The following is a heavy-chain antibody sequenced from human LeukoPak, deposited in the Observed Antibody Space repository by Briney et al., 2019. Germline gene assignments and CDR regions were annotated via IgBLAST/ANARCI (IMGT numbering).Heavy chain of an antibody. Sequence: SETLSLTCTVSGGSISNYYWTWIRQSPGKGLEWIGYMYYSGTTNYNPSLRSRVAMSVDTSKSQVSLRLSSVTAADTAVYYCAKSPLANCGGDCYVDGWGQGTLVTVSS. D-gene: IGHD2-21*02. CDR1: GGSISNYY. CDR2: MYYSGTT. J-gene: IGHJ5*02. V-gene: IGHV4-59*01. CDR3: AKSPLANCGGDCYVDG.